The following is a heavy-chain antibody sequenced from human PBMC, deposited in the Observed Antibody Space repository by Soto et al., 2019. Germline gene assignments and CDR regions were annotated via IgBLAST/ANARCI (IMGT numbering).Heavy chain of an antibody. D-gene: IGHD5-12*01. J-gene: IGHJ4*02. CDR2: ISWKRGSI. Sequence: GGSLRLSCAASGFTFDDYAMHCVRQAPGKGLEGGSGISWKRGSIGYADSVKGQCAISRDNAKHSLYLQMNSLRSEDTALYYCAKDMGYDLSPLGYFDYWGQGTLVTV. CDR1: GFTFDDYA. CDR3: AKDMGYDLSPLGYFDY. V-gene: IGHV3-9*01.